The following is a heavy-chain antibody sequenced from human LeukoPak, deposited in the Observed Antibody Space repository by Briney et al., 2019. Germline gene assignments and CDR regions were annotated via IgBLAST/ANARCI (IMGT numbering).Heavy chain of an antibody. D-gene: IGHD6-25*01. CDR3: PAGRLRLPPDY. V-gene: IGHV3-64*01. CDR2: ISSNGGST. CDR1: GFTFSSYA. J-gene: IGHJ4*02. Sequence: PGGSLRLSCAASGFTFSSYAMHWVRQAPGKGLEYVSAISSNGGSTYYANSVKGRFTISRDNSKNTLYLQMGSLRAEDVAVYYCPAGRLRLPPDYWGQGTLVTVSS.